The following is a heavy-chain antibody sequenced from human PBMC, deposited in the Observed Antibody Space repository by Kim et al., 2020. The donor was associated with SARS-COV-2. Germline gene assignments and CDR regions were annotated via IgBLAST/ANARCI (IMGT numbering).Heavy chain of an antibody. Sequence: PSLKSRVTISVDTAKNPFSLKLSSVTAADTVVYYCARNVYGSGSYLYFDYWGQGTLVTVSS. D-gene: IGHD3-10*01. V-gene: IGHV4-59*01. J-gene: IGHJ4*02. CDR3: ARNVYGSGSYLYFDY.